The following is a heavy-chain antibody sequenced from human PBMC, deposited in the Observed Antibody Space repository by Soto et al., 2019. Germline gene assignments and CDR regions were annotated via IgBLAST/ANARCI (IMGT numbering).Heavy chain of an antibody. CDR3: TRAAWFPYLSFY. CDR2: ISSSGSTA. D-gene: IGHD3-10*01. J-gene: IGHJ4*02. V-gene: IGHV3-48*03. Sequence: GGSLRLSCAASGFTFSRFVLHLVRQSPGKGLEWISYISSSGSTAYYASSVEGRFTISRDNANNSVYLQMDSLRAEDTALYYCTRAAWFPYLSFYWGQGARVPSPQ. CDR1: GFTFSRFV.